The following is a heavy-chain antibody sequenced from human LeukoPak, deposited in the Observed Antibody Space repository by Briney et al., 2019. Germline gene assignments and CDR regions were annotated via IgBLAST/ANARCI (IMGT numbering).Heavy chain of an antibody. Sequence: SETLPLTCTVSGGSISSYYWSWIRQPAGKGLEWIGRIYTSGSTNYNPSLKSRVTISVDKSKNQFSLKLSSVTAADTAVYYCARGYCSSTSCLRAGYYYYYYYMDVWGKGTTVTVSS. D-gene: IGHD2-2*01. CDR3: ARGYCSSTSCLRAGYYYYYYYMDV. CDR1: GGSISSYY. J-gene: IGHJ6*03. CDR2: IYTSGST. V-gene: IGHV4-4*07.